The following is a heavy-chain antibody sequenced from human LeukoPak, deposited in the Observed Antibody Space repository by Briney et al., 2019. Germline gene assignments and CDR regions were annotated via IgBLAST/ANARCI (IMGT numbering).Heavy chain of an antibody. CDR1: GGSISSYY. CDR2: IYTSGST. CDR3: ARSELLWFGKVNSGFDF. Sequence: SETLFLTCTVSGGSISSYYWSWIRQPPGKGLEWIGYIYTSGSTNYNPSLKSRVTMSVDTSKNQFSLKLSSVTAADTAVYYCARSELLWFGKVNSGFDFWGQGTLVTVSS. V-gene: IGHV4-4*08. J-gene: IGHJ4*02. D-gene: IGHD3-10*01.